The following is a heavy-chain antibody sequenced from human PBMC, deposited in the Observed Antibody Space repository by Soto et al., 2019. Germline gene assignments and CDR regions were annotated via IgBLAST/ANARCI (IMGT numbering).Heavy chain of an antibody. V-gene: IGHV3-21*01. CDR3: ARDRGGGACYRWGSCKYYFDY. Sequence: PGGSLRLSCAASGFTFSSYSMNWVRQAPGKGLEWVSSISSSSSYIYYADSVKGRFTISRDNAKNSLYLQMNSLRAEDTAVYYCARDRGGGACYRWGSCKYYFDYWGQGT. CDR2: ISSSSSYI. D-gene: IGHD2-21*02. CDR1: GFTFSSYS. J-gene: IGHJ4*02.